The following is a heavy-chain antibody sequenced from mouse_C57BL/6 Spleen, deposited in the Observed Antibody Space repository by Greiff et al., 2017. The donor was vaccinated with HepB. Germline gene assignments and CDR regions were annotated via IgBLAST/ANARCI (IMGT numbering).Heavy chain of an antibody. CDR3: TTGYYGSSYAMDY. CDR1: GFNIKDDY. V-gene: IGHV14-4*01. D-gene: IGHD1-1*01. J-gene: IGHJ4*01. Sequence: EVHLVESGAELVRPGASVKLSCTASGFNIKDDYMHWVKQRPEQGLEWIGWIDPENGDTEYASKFQGKATITADTSSNTAYLQLSSLTSEDTAVYYCTTGYYGSSYAMDYWGQGTSVTVSS. CDR2: IDPENGDT.